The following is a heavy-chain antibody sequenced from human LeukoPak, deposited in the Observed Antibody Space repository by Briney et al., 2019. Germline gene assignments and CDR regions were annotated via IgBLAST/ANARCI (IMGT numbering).Heavy chain of an antibody. V-gene: IGHV4-38-2*02. D-gene: IGHD2-21*02. CDR2: IYHSGST. J-gene: IGHJ5*02. Sequence: SETLSLTCTVSGASISPYYWSWIRRPPGKGLEWIGSIYHSGSTHYNPSLKSRVTISVDTSKNQFSLKLSSVTAADTAVYYCARNTTEVVTAKWFDPWGQGTLVTVSS. CDR3: ARNTTEVVTAKWFDP. CDR1: GASISPYY.